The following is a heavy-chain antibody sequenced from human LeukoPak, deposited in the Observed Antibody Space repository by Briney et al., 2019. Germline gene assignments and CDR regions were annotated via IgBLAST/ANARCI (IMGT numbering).Heavy chain of an antibody. CDR1: ASSINSYY. J-gene: IGHJ4*02. D-gene: IGHD1-20*01. CDR2: VYYSENI. CDR3: AAGITGRTIDY. Sequence: PSETLSLTCTVSASSINSYYWNWVRQPPGKGLEWIGYVYYSENIYYGPSLKSRVSISVDMSKKQFSLKMNSVTAADTAVYYCAAGITGRTIDYWGQGTLVTVSS. V-gene: IGHV4-59*01.